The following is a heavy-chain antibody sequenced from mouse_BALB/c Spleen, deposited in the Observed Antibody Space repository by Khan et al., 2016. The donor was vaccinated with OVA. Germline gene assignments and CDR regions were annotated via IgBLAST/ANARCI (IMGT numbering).Heavy chain of an antibody. J-gene: IGHJ3*01. CDR1: GYSFTSYY. Sequence: EVQLQQSGPELMKPGASVKLSCRTSGYSFTSYYIHWMMQSPGKSLEWVGYIDPFSGCTTYNQKFKGKPTFTVDKSSSTAYIHMSNLTSEDSAVIYWTRSGEVAWITYWGQGTLVTVSA. V-gene: IGHV1S135*01. CDR2: IDPFSGCT. CDR3: TRSGEVAWITY. D-gene: IGHD1-3*01.